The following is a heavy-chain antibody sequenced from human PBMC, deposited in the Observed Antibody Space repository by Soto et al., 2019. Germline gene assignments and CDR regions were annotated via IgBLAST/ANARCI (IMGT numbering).Heavy chain of an antibody. CDR1: GFTFSSYT. V-gene: IGHV3-64*01. J-gene: IGHJ5*02. CDR2: ISSNGGST. Sequence: GGFLRLSCAASGFTFSSYTMHWVRQAPGKGLEYVSAISSNGGSTYYANSVKGRFTISRDNSKNTLYLQMGSLTAADAAVYYCAREAAAGTKWFDPWGQGTLVTVSS. CDR3: AREAAAGTKWFDP. D-gene: IGHD6-13*01.